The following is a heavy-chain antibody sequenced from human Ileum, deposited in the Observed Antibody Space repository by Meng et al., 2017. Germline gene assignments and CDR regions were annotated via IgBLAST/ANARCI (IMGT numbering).Heavy chain of an antibody. D-gene: IGHD1-26*01. Sequence: SETLSLTCTVSGGSISRSDYCWGWVRQPPGRGMEYIGCIWYSGSTWYNPSLKGRVTMSLDTSKSQFSVSLSSVTAADTALYYCARVAVGSPFDPWGHGTLVTVSS. J-gene: IGHJ5*02. V-gene: IGHV4-39*07. CDR1: GGSISRSDYC. CDR3: ARVAVGSPFDP. CDR2: IWYSGST.